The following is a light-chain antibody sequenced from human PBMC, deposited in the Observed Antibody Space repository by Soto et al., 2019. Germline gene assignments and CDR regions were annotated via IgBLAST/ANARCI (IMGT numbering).Light chain of an antibody. V-gene: IGKV3-11*01. CDR2: DAS. J-gene: IGKJ5*01. CDR1: QTISSS. Sequence: EIVLTQSPATLSLSPGERATLSCRASQTISSSLAWYQQKPGQAPRLLIYDASNRATAIPARFSGSGSGTDFTLTISSLEPEDFAVYYCQQRSNWAITFGQGTRLESK. CDR3: QQRSNWAIT.